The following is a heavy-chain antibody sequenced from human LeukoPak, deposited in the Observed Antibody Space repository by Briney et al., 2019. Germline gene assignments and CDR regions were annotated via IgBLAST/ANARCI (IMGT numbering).Heavy chain of an antibody. V-gene: IGHV3-48*03. J-gene: IGHJ6*02. CDR2: ISSSGSTI. CDR1: GFTFSSYE. D-gene: IGHD4-17*01. CDR3: ARDMTTVTTPGSDYYYGMDV. Sequence: GGSLRLSCAASGFTFSSYEMNWVRQAPGKGLEWVSYISSSGSTIYYADSVKGRFTISKDNAKNSLYLQMNSLRAEDTAVYYCARDMTTVTTPGSDYYYGMDVWGQGTTVTVTS.